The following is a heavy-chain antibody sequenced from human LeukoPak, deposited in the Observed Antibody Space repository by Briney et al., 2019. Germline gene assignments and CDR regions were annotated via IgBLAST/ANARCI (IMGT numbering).Heavy chain of an antibody. J-gene: IGHJ3*02. CDR3: ASSSVDAFDI. Sequence: GESLRLSCAASGFTFSSYSMNWVRQAPGKGLEWVSSISSSSSYIYYADSVKGRFTISRDNAKNSLYLQMNSLRAEDTAVYYCASSSVDAFDIWGQGTMVTVSS. V-gene: IGHV3-21*01. CDR2: ISSSSSYI. CDR1: GFTFSSYS. D-gene: IGHD6-25*01.